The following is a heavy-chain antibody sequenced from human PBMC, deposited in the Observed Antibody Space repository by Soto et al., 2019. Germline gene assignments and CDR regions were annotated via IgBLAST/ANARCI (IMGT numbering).Heavy chain of an antibody. CDR1: GGSISSYY. V-gene: IGHV4-59*01. CDR3: ARRTGDY. CDR2: IYYSGST. D-gene: IGHD1-1*01. Sequence: QVQLQESGPGLVKPSETLSLTCTVSGGSISSYYWSWIRQPPGKGLEWIGYIYYSGSTNYNPSLKSRVTISVDTSKNQFSLKLSSVTAADTAMYYCARRTGDYWGQGTLVTVSS. J-gene: IGHJ4*02.